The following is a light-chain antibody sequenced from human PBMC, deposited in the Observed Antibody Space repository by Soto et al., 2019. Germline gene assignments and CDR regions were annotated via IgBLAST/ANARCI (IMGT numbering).Light chain of an antibody. CDR1: RSISRY. CDR2: GAS. Sequence: VMTHSPPTLSASPGEGATLSGRASRSISRYLAWYQQQPGKAPRLLIYGASTRDTGIPARFSGSGSGTEFTLTISSLQSEDFAVDYCQQYNSWPRTFGQGTKVDIK. J-gene: IGKJ1*01. V-gene: IGKV3-15*01. CDR3: QQYNSWPRT.